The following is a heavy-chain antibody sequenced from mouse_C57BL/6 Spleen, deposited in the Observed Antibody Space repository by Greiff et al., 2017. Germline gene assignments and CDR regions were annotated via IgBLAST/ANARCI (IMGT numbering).Heavy chain of an antibody. CDR2: IDPGSGST. D-gene: IGHD1-1*01. J-gene: IGHJ3*01. Sequence: QVQLQQPGAELVKPGASVKMSCKASGYTFTSYWITWVKQRPGQGLEWIGDIDPGSGSTNYNETFKSKSTLTVDTSSSTAYMQLSSLTSEDSAVYYCARGSYYYGSSSSWFAYWGQGTLVTVSA. CDR3: ARGSYYYGSSSSWFAY. CDR1: GYTFTSYW. V-gene: IGHV1-55*01.